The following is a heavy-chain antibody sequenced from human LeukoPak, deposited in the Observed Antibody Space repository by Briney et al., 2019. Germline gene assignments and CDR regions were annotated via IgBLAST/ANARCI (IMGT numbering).Heavy chain of an antibody. V-gene: IGHV1-2*02. CDR3: GRGIQSFDP. CDR2: INPHSGDT. Sequence: ASVKVSCKTSGYTFTGNYMHWVRQAPGQGLEWMGWINPHSGDTNYAQKFQDRVTMTRDTSMSAAYMEISRLTYDDTAVYYCGRGIQSFDPWGQGTLVTVSS. CDR1: GYTFTGNY. J-gene: IGHJ5*02.